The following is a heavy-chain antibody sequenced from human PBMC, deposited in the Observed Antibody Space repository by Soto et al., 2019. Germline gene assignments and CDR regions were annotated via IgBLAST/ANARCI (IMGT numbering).Heavy chain of an antibody. D-gene: IGHD3-3*01. CDR2: IIPIFGTA. Sequence: SVKXSCKASAGTFSSYAISWVRQAPGQGLEWMGGIIPIFGTANYAQKFQGRVTITADESTSTAYMELSSLRSEDTAVYYCARETYYDFWSGYLAYWGQGTLVTVSS. J-gene: IGHJ4*02. V-gene: IGHV1-69*13. CDR3: ARETYYDFWSGYLAY. CDR1: AGTFSSYA.